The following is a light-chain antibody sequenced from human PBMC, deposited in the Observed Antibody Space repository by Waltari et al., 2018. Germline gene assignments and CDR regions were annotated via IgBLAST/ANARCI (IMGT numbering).Light chain of an antibody. Sequence: EIVMTQSPVTLSVSPGERAPLSCRASQSVSSNLAWYQQKPGQAPRLLIYGASTRATGIPARFSGSGSVTEFTLTISSLQSEDFAVYYCQQYNNWPPITFGQGTRLEIK. V-gene: IGKV3-15*01. CDR1: QSVSSN. J-gene: IGKJ5*01. CDR3: QQYNNWPPIT. CDR2: GAS.